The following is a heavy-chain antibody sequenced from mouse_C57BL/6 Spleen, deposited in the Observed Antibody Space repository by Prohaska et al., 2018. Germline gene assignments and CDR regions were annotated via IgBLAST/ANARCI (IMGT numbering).Heavy chain of an antibody. V-gene: IGHV6-3*01. CDR1: GFTFINYW. J-gene: IGHJ2*01. D-gene: IGHD1-3*01. Sequence: VTLQVSVAGLVQPGGSMKLSCVASGFTFINYWMNWIHQSPEKGLEWVAQIRLKSDNYATHYAESVKGRFTISRDDSKSSVYLQMNNLRAEDTGIYYCKAPAGSSDYGGQGPTLSASS. CDR2: IRLKSDNYAT. CDR3: KAPAGSSDY.